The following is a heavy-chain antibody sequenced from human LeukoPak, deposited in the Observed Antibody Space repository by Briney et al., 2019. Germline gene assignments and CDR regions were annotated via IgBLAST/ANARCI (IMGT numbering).Heavy chain of an antibody. CDR2: ISGSGSTT. Sequence: EGSLRLSCAASGLTFSTYAMTWVRQAPGKGLEWVAVISGSGSTTYYADSVKGRFTISRDNSKNTINVQMNSLRAEDTAVYFCAAGYSYAYFEYWGQGTLVTVSS. CDR1: GLTFSTYA. V-gene: IGHV3-23*01. D-gene: IGHD3-16*01. J-gene: IGHJ4*02. CDR3: AAGYSYAYFEY.